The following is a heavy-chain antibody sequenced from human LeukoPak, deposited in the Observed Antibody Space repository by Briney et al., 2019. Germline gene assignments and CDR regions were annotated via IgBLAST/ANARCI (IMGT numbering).Heavy chain of an antibody. Sequence: PSETLSLTCAVYGGSFSGYYWSWIRQAPGKGLEWIGSIYYHKNTYYNSSLKSRVTISVDTSKNQFSLKLSSVTAADTAVYYCARENGDYDYWGQGTLVTVSS. V-gene: IGHV4-34*01. J-gene: IGHJ4*02. CDR1: GGSFSGYY. CDR3: ARENGDYDY. D-gene: IGHD4-17*01. CDR2: IYYHKNT.